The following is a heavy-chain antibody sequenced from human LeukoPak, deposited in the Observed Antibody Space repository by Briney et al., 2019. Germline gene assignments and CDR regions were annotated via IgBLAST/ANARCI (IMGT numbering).Heavy chain of an antibody. CDR1: GFTFSNAW. V-gene: IGHV3-15*01. J-gene: IGHJ6*02. CDR2: IKSKTDGGTT. D-gene: IGHD5-12*01. CDR3: TTLIVATPYYYYGMDV. Sequence: GGSLRLSCAASGFTFSNAWMSWVRQAPGQGLEWVGRIKSKTDGGTTDYAAPVKGRFTISRDDSKNTLYLQMNSLKTEDTAVYYCTTLIVATPYYYYGMDVWGQGTTVTVSS.